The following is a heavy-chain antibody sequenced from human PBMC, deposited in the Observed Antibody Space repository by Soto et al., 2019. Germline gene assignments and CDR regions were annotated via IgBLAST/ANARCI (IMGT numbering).Heavy chain of an antibody. Sequence: VASVKVSCKASGYTFASNAIHWVRQAPGQRLEWMGWINAGNGNTKYSQKFQDRVTITRDTSASTAYMELSSLRSEDTAVYYCARGYGSGSLNNCFDPWGQGTLVTVSS. CDR1: GYTFASNA. CDR3: ARGYGSGSLNNCFDP. D-gene: IGHD3-10*01. J-gene: IGHJ5*02. CDR2: INAGNGNT. V-gene: IGHV1-3*01.